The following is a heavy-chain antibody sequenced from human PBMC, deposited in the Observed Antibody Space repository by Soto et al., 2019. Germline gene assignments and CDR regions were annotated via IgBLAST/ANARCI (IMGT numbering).Heavy chain of an antibody. V-gene: IGHV3-23*01. Sequence: EVQLLESGGGLVQPGGSLRLSCASSGFSFSSYAMVWVRQDPGKGLEWVSGISARGGSSYFADSVKGRFTIPRDNCKNVLSLELNSLRAEDTAIYFCAKGSIEYSASVDNWGQGTLVLVSS. CDR3: AKGSIEYSASVDN. J-gene: IGHJ4*02. CDR1: GFSFSSYA. D-gene: IGHD5-12*01. CDR2: ISARGGSS.